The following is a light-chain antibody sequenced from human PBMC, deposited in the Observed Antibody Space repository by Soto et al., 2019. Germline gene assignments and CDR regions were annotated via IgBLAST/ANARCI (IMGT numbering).Light chain of an antibody. Sequence: QSALTQPASVSGSPGQSITISCTGTSSDVGGYNYVSWYQQHPGRAPKLIIYDVTNRPSGISNRFSGSKSGNTASLTISGLQTEDEADYYCISFTSRHIDVFGTGTQLTVL. CDR2: DVT. J-gene: IGLJ1*01. V-gene: IGLV2-14*03. CDR1: SSDVGGYNY. CDR3: ISFTSRHIDV.